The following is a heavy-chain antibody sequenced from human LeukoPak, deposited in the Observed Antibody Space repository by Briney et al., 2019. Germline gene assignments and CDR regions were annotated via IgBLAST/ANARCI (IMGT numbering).Heavy chain of an antibody. CDR1: GGSFSGYY. V-gene: IGHV4-34*01. CDR2: INHSGST. D-gene: IGHD6-6*01. CDR3: ARGTSIAIDY. Sequence: SETLSLTCAVYGGSFSGYYWSWIRQPPGKGLEWIGEINHSGSTNYNPSLRSRVTISVDTSKNQFSLKLSSVTAADTAVYYCARGTSIAIDYWGQGTLVTVSS. J-gene: IGHJ4*02.